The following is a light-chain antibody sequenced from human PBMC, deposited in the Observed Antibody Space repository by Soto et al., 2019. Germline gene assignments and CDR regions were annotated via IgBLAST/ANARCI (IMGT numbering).Light chain of an antibody. CDR3: SSYTSSSTLYV. CDR2: DVS. CDR1: SSDVGGYNY. J-gene: IGLJ1*01. V-gene: IGLV2-14*01. Sequence: QSVLTQPASVSGSPGQSITLSCTGTSSDVGGYNYVSWYQQHPGKAPKLMIYDVSNRPSGVSNRFSGSKSGNTASLTISGLQAEYEADYYCSSYTSSSTLYVFGTGTKVTVL.